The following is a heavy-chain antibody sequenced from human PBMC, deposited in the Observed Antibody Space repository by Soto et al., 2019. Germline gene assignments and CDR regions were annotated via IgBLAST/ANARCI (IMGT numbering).Heavy chain of an antibody. D-gene: IGHD4-17*01. Sequence: PTLVNPTETLTLTYTVSGFSLSNARMGVSWIRQPPGKALEWLAHIFSNDEKSYSTSLKSRLTISKDTSKSQVVLTMTNMDPVDTATCYCARMRGDYGFGGYDYWGQGTLVTVSS. CDR1: GFSLSNARMG. CDR2: IFSNDEK. CDR3: ARMRGDYGFGGYDY. J-gene: IGHJ4*02. V-gene: IGHV2-26*01.